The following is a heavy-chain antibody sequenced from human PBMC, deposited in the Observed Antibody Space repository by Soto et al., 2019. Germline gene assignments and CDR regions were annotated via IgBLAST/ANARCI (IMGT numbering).Heavy chain of an antibody. CDR2: INPSGGST. J-gene: IGHJ6*02. CDR1: GYTFTSYY. Sequence: ASVKVSCKASGYTFTSYYMHWVRQAPGQGLEWMGIINPSGGSTNYSTSLKSRLTISKDTSKSQVVLTMTNMDPVDTATYYCARLIWFGDGYGMDVWGQGTTVTVSS. CDR3: ARLIWFGDGYGMDV. V-gene: IGHV1-46*04. D-gene: IGHD3-10*01.